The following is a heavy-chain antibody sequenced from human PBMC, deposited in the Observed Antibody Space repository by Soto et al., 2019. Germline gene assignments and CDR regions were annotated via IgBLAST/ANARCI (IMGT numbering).Heavy chain of an antibody. Sequence: EVQLLESGGGLVQPGGSLRLSCAASEFTFSSYAMSWVRQAPGKGLEWVSGMSGSGGTAYYRDSGKGRFTISRDNSKQTLYLQMNSLRAEDTALYYCAKGPIFGVENIYDYWGQGTLVTVSS. V-gene: IGHV3-23*01. CDR1: EFTFSSYA. CDR3: AKGPIFGVENIYDY. J-gene: IGHJ4*02. D-gene: IGHD3-3*01. CDR2: MSGSGGTA.